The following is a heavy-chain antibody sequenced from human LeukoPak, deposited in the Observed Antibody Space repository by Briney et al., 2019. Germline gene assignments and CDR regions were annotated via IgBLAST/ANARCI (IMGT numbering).Heavy chain of an antibody. CDR3: AMALDY. J-gene: IGHJ4*02. CDR1: GFTFSNYL. CDR2: ISHSGSSI. Sequence: GGSLRLSCVASGFTFSNYLMNWVRQAPGKGLEWVSGISHSGSSIYYADSVKGRFTISRDNSKNTLYLQMDRLRVEDTAVYYCAMALDYWGQGTMVTVSS. V-gene: IGHV3-23*01.